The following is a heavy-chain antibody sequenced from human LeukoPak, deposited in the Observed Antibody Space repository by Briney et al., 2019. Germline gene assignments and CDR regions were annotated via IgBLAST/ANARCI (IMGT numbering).Heavy chain of an antibody. Sequence: NSSQTLSLTCSVSDDSIISDNYDWNWIRQPAGKGLEWIGRIYTRGSTNYSPSLKSRLTILIDTSKRHFSMNLTYVTAADTAVYYCAKGRGYGSANPFDYWGQGTLVTVSS. V-gene: IGHV4-61*02. CDR3: AKGRGYGSANPFDY. J-gene: IGHJ4*02. CDR1: DDSIISDNYD. D-gene: IGHD3-10*01. CDR2: IYTRGST.